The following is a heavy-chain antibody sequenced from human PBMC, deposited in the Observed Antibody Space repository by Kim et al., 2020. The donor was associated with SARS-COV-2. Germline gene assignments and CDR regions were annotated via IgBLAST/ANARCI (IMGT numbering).Heavy chain of an antibody. CDR2: ITTGGYT. CDR1: GFSVRNNY. D-gene: IGHD5-12*01. CDR3: AREEGAYAMV. V-gene: IGHV3-53*01. J-gene: IGHJ4*01. Sequence: GGSLRLSCEVLGFSVRNNYMTWVRQAPGKGLEWVSTITTGGYTYSADSVKGRFTVSRDSSQNTLYLQMDRLRGEDTAVYYCAREEGAYAMVWGHGALVTVS.